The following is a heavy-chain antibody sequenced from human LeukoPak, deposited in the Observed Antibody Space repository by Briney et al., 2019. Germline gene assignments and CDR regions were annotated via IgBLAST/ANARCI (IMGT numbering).Heavy chain of an antibody. CDR3: ASLVVVVAATYFDY. Sequence: GGSLRLSCVASGFTFSNYWMSWVRQAQGKGLERVAIRKQDGSEKYYVDSVKGRFTISRDNAKNSLYLQMNSLRAEDTAVYYCASLVVVVAATYFDYWGQGTLVTVSS. J-gene: IGHJ4*02. V-gene: IGHV3-7*01. D-gene: IGHD2-15*01. CDR2: RKQDGSEK. CDR1: GFTFSNYW.